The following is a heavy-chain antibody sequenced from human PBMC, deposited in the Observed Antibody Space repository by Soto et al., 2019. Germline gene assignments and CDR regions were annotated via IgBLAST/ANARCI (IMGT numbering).Heavy chain of an antibody. Sequence: QVQLVQSGAEVKKPGASVKVSCKASGYTFTSYGISWVRQAPGQGPEWMGWISAYNDNTNYAQNVQGRVTLTTDTSTSTAYMELRSLRSDDTAVYYCARDLRYSSSIAGYYYYGMDVWGQGTTVTVSS. V-gene: IGHV1-18*01. CDR3: ARDLRYSSSIAGYYYYGMDV. J-gene: IGHJ6*02. CDR2: ISAYNDNT. CDR1: GYTFTSYG. D-gene: IGHD6-6*01.